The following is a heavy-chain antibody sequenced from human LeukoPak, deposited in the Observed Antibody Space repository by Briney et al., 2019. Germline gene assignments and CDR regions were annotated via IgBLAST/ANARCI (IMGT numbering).Heavy chain of an antibody. Sequence: GGSLRLSCAASGFTFSSYGMNWVRQAPGKGLEWVSSISSSSSYIYYADSVKGRFTISRDNAKNSLYLQMNSLRAEDTAVYYCARDWDSSGPYYFDYWGQGTLVTVSS. V-gene: IGHV3-21*01. CDR1: GFTFSSYG. J-gene: IGHJ4*02. CDR3: ARDWDSSGPYYFDY. CDR2: ISSSSSYI. D-gene: IGHD6-19*01.